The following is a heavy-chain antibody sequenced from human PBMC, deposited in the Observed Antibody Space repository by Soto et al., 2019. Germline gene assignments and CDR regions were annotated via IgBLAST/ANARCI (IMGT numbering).Heavy chain of an antibody. Sequence: ASVKVSCKASGGTFSSYAISWVRQAPGQGLEWMGGIIPIFGTANYAQKFQGRVTITADESTSTAYMELSSLRSEDTAVYYCARYSEGHLAVAGPYDYWGQGTLVTVS. V-gene: IGHV1-69*13. CDR3: ARYSEGHLAVAGPYDY. J-gene: IGHJ4*02. CDR2: IIPIFGTA. D-gene: IGHD6-19*01. CDR1: GGTFSSYA.